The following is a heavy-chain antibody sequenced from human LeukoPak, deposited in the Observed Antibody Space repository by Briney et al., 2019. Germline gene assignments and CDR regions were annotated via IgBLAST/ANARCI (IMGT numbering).Heavy chain of an antibody. J-gene: IGHJ4*02. CDR2: ISYDGSNS. Sequence: PGGSLRLSCAASGFAFTSYAMHWVRQAPGKGLERVAVISYDGSNSYYADSVKGRFTISRDNFKNTLYLQMNSLRVEDTAEYYCAREPAGSGYGYCDDWGQGTLVTVSS. CDR1: GFAFTSYA. D-gene: IGHD3-22*01. CDR3: AREPAGSGYGYCDD. V-gene: IGHV3-30-3*01.